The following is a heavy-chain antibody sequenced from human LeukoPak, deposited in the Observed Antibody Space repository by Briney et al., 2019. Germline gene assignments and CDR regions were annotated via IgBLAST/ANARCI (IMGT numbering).Heavy chain of an antibody. CDR1: GGSILDSAYY. V-gene: IGHV4-39*01. D-gene: IGHD3-22*01. J-gene: IGHJ5*02. Sequence: SETLSLTCTVSGGSILDSAYYWAWIRQPPGKGLEWIATIFYTGNTHYNPSLKSRVTMSVDTVKNQFSLNLNSVTAADTAVYYCARQSSGYYYGWFDPWGQGTLVTVSS. CDR3: ARQSSGYYYGWFDP. CDR2: IFYTGNT.